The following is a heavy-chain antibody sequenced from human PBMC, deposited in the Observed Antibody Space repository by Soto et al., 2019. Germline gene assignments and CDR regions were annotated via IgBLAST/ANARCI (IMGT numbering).Heavy chain of an antibody. CDR2: IIPIFGTA. CDR1: GGTFSSYG. CDR3: ARDPYDSSGYSLDV. D-gene: IGHD3-22*01. Sequence: SVKVSCKASGGTFSSYGVSWVRQAPGQGLEWMGGIIPIFGTANYAQKFQGRVTITADESTSAAYMELSSLRSEDTAVYYCARDPYDSSGYSLDVWGQGTSLTVSS. V-gene: IGHV1-69*01. J-gene: IGHJ6*02.